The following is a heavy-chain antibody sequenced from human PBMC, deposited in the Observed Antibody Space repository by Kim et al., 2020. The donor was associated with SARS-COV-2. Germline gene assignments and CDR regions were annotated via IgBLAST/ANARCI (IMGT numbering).Heavy chain of an antibody. D-gene: IGHD2-21*02. CDR2: INSDGSST. Sequence: GGSLRLSCAASGFTFSSYWMHWVRQAPGKGLVWVSRINSDGSSTSYADSVKGRFTISRDNAKNTLYLQMNSLRAEDTAVYYCAREGGAYCGGDCYTDYWGQGTLVTVSS. J-gene: IGHJ4*02. CDR1: GFTFSSYW. CDR3: AREGGAYCGGDCYTDY. V-gene: IGHV3-74*01.